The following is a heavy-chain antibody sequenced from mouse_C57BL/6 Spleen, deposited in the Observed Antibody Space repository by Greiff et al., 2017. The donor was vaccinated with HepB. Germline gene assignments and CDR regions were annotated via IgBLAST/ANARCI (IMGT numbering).Heavy chain of an antibody. CDR3: ARDRTRQYYFDY. V-gene: IGHV5-16*01. CDR2: INYDGSST. CDR1: GFTFSDYY. Sequence: EVKVVESEGGLVQPGSSMKLSCTASGFTFSDYYMAWVRQVPEKGLEWVANINYDGSSTYYLDSLKSRFIISRDNAKNILYLQMSSLKSEDTATYYCARDRTRQYYFDYWGQGTTLTVSS. J-gene: IGHJ2*01. D-gene: IGHD6-1*01.